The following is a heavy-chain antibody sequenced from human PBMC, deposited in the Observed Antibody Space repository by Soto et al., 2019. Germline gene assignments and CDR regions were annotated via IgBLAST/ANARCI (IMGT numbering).Heavy chain of an antibody. CDR1: GYTFSSYG. Sequence: ASVKVSCKASGYTFSSYGVIWARQAPGQGLEWMGWISTYNGNTNYAQNLQGRVTMTADTSTSAAYMELRSLRSDDTAIYYCARGSYGELLFDYWGQGTPVTVS. CDR2: ISTYNGNT. D-gene: IGHD3-10*01. V-gene: IGHV1-18*01. CDR3: ARGSYGELLFDY. J-gene: IGHJ4*02.